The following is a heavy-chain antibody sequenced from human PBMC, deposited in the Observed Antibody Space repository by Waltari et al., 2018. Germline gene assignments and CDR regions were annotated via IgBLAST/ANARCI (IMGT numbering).Heavy chain of an antibody. J-gene: IGHJ6*02. CDR2: INHSGST. D-gene: IGHD3-10*01. CDR3: ARRLTMVRGVIRYYGMDV. V-gene: IGHV4-34*01. Sequence: KGLEWIGEINHSGSTNYNPSLKSRVTISVDTSKNQFSLKLSSVTAADTAVYYCARRLTMVRGVIRYYGMDVWGQGTTVTVSS.